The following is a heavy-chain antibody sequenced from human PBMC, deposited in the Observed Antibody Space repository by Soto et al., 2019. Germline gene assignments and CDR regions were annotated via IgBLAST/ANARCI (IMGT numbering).Heavy chain of an antibody. Sequence: PGGSLRLSCAASGFTFNTYWMSWVRQAPGKGLEWVANIKPDGSEKWYVDSVKGRFTISRDDAKNSLYLQMNSLRAEDTAVYYCVISYGSGLYYFDYWGQGTLVTVSS. D-gene: IGHD3-10*01. V-gene: IGHV3-7*05. CDR1: GFTFNTYW. CDR3: VISYGSGLYYFDY. J-gene: IGHJ4*02. CDR2: IKPDGSEK.